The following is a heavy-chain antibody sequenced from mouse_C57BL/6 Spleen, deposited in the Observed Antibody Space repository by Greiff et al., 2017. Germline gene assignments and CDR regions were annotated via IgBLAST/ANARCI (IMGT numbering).Heavy chain of an antibody. CDR1: GFNIKDDY. D-gene: IGHD6-1*01. J-gene: IGHJ2*01. Sequence: VQLQQSGAELVRPGASVKLSCTASGFNIKDDYMHWVKQRPEQGREWIGWIDPENGDTEYASKFQGKATITADTSSNTAYLQLSSLTSEDTAVYYCTIGSRSYYFDYWGQGTTLTVSS. CDR3: TIGSRSYYFDY. V-gene: IGHV14-4*01. CDR2: IDPENGDT.